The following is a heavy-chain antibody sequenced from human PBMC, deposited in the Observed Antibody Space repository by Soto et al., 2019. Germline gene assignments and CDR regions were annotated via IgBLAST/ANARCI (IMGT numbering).Heavy chain of an antibody. D-gene: IGHD3-16*01. CDR1: GFTFSDYG. V-gene: IGHV3-33*01. J-gene: IGHJ4*02. CDR2: IWPDGGNK. Sequence: QVQLVESGGGVVQPGRSLRISCAASGFTFSDYGMHWVRQAPGKGLQWVAFIWPDGGNKYYAESVKGRFTISRDNSKNSVYLQMNNVRDEDTAVYYCARDGDANSGFGKDYWGQGTLVTVSS. CDR3: ARDGDANSGFGKDY.